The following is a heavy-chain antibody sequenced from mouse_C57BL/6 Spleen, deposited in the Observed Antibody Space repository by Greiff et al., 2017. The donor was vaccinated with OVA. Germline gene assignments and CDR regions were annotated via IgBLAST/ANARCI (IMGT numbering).Heavy chain of an antibody. CDR3: ARDRGYGYDGGWYFDV. V-gene: IGHV5-4*01. J-gene: IGHJ1*03. CDR2: ISDGGSYT. CDR1: GFTFSSYA. Sequence: EVMLVESGGGLVKPGGSLKLSCAASGFTFSSYAMSWVRQTPEKRLEWVATISDGGSYTYYPDNVKGRFTISRDNAKNNLYLQMSHLKSEDTAMYYCARDRGYGYDGGWYFDVWGTGTTVTVSS. D-gene: IGHD2-2*01.